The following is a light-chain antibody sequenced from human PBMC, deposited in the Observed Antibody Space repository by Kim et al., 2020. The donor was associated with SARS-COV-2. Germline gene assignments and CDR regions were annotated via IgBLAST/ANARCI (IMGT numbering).Light chain of an antibody. CDR2: KAS. V-gene: IGKV1-5*03. CDR3: QQDDRHPYT. Sequence: DIPMSQTPSTLSASVGDRLTITCRASQSVISWLAWYQPKPGKAPKLLNYKASTLVGGVPSRFSGRGSGTEFTLTINTLQPDDFATYSWQQDDRHPYTFGQGTKLEIK. J-gene: IGKJ2*01. CDR1: QSVISW.